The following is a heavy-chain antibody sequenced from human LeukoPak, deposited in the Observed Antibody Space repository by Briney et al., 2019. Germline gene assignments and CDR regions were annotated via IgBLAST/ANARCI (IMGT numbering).Heavy chain of an antibody. CDR1: GYTFTTYG. J-gene: IGHJ4*02. Sequence: ASVKVSCKASGYTFTTYGISWVRQAPGQGLEGMGWISAYNGNTNYAQKLQGRVTMTTDTSTSIVYMELRSLRSDDTAVYYCARGSNGDYVVWGQGTLVTVSS. V-gene: IGHV1-18*01. CDR3: ARGSNGDYVV. D-gene: IGHD4-17*01. CDR2: ISAYNGNT.